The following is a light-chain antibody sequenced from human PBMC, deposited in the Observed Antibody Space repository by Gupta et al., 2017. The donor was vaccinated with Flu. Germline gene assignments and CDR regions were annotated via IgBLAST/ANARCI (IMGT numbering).Light chain of an antibody. CDR2: SNN. V-gene: IGLV1-44*01. Sequence: QSVLPKQPSASGPPGQRVTISCSGSSSNIGSTTVTCYQQLPATAPKHLIFSNNQRPSGGPDRFSGSKSGASSALAISGLQSEEEAGYYCAALEDSRNGRVVFGGGTKLTVL. CDR3: AALEDSRNGRVV. J-gene: IGLJ2*01. CDR1: SSNIGSTT.